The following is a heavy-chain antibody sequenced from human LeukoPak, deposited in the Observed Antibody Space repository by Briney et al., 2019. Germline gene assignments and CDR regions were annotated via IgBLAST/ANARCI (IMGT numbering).Heavy chain of an antibody. V-gene: IGHV1-2*02. CDR2: INPNSGGT. D-gene: IGHD4-17*01. J-gene: IGHJ4*02. Sequence: ASVKVSCKASGYTFTGYYMHWVRQAPGQGLEWMGWINPNSGGTNYAQKFQGRVTITADKSTSTAYMELSSLRSEDTAVYYCARDRPYDYGDYGGEDSYYFDYWGQGTLVTVSS. CDR3: ARDRPYDYGDYGGEDSYYFDY. CDR1: GYTFTGYY.